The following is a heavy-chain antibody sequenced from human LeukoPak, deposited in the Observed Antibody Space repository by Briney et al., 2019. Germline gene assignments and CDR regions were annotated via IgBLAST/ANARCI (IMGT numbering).Heavy chain of an antibody. CDR1: GYTFTSYG. CDR2: ISAYNGNT. J-gene: IGHJ6*02. Sequence: ASVKVSCKASGYTFTSYGISWVRQAPGQGLEWMGWISAYNGNTNYAQKFQGRVTITADKSTSTAYMELSSLRSEDTAVYYCARAIPEMKHSGYDWDYYYYGMDVWGQGTTVTVSS. CDR3: ARAIPEMKHSGYDWDYYYYGMDV. V-gene: IGHV1-18*01. D-gene: IGHD5-12*01.